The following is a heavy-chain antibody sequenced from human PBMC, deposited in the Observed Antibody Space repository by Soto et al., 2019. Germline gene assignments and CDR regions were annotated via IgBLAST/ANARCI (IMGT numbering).Heavy chain of an antibody. V-gene: IGHV4-39*01. D-gene: IGHD1-1*01. CDR3: ARHCLDCGTGTCYERSFDY. CDR1: GGSISSGGYS. CDR2: VYYVGNT. J-gene: IGHJ4*02. Sequence: PSETLSLICAVSGGSISSGGYSWGWIRQPPGKGLEWIGSVYYVGNTYYNQSLKSRVSVSVDTSKKQFSLKLNSLTAADTVVYYCARHCLDCGTGTCYERSFDYWGQRTLVTVSS.